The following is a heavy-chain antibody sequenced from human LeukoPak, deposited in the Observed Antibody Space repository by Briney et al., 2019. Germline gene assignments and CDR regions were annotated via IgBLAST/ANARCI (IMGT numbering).Heavy chain of an antibody. D-gene: IGHD3-10*01. Sequence: GGSLRLSCAASGFTASSNYLSWVRQAPGKGLEWVGRIKRKTDGGTSDYAAPVKGRFTISRDDSKNTLFLQMNSLKIDDTAVYHCTTNRPGGWFGELAVWGQGTTVTVSS. J-gene: IGHJ6*01. V-gene: IGHV3-15*01. CDR3: TTNRPGGWFGELAV. CDR1: GFTASSNY. CDR2: IKRKTDGGTS.